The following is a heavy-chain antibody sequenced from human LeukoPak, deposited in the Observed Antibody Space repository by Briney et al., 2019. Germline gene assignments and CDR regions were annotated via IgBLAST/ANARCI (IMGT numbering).Heavy chain of an antibody. CDR2: IYYGRTI. V-gene: IGHV4-39*01. Sequence: GSLRLSCAASGFTFSSYAMSWIRQSPGKGLEWIGSIYYGRTIYYNPSLNSRVTISVVTSKDQFTLQLNSVTAADTAVYYCVRHDGRSGGTMGALDSWGQGSLVTVSS. CDR3: VRHDGRSGGTMGALDS. CDR1: GFTFSSYA. J-gene: IGHJ4*02. D-gene: IGHD4-23*01.